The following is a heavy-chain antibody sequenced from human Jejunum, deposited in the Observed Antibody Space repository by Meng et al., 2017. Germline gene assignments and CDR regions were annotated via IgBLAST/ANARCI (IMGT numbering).Heavy chain of an antibody. V-gene: IGHV4-59*02. CDR3: ARGEYTYGWNPLDY. CDR1: GGSVGTYY. Sequence: SETLSLTCSVSGGSVGTYYWGWMRQSPGKGLEWIGYIHYSGSTKYNPSLKSRVTMSVDTSKNQFSLNLYSVTAADTAVYYCARGEYTYGWNPLDYWGQGTLVTVSS. D-gene: IGHD6-19*01. CDR2: IHYSGST. J-gene: IGHJ4*02.